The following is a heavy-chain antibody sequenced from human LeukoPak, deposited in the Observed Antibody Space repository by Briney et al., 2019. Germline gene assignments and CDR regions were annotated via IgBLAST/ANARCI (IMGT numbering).Heavy chain of an antibody. J-gene: IGHJ4*02. CDR2: ISSSSYI. CDR3: ARSYYGSGIDY. D-gene: IGHD3-10*01. CDR1: GFTFSNCS. V-gene: IGHV3-21*01. Sequence: GGSLRLSCAASGFTFSNCSMNWVRQAPGKGLEWVSSISSSSYIYYADSVKGRFTISTDNAKNSLYLQMNSLRVEDTTVYYCARSYYGSGIDYWGQGTLVAVSS.